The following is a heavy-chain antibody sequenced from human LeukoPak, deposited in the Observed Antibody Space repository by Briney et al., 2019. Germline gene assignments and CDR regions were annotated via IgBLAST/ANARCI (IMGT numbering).Heavy chain of an antibody. J-gene: IGHJ4*02. CDR1: GYTFTGYY. Sequence: ASVKVSCMASGYTFTGYYMHWVRQAPGQGLEWMGWINPNSGGTNYAKKFQGRVTMTRDTSISTAYMELSRLRSDDTAVYYCARFGIAVAGLDYWGQGTLVTVSS. D-gene: IGHD6-19*01. CDR2: INPNSGGT. CDR3: ARFGIAVAGLDY. V-gene: IGHV1-2*02.